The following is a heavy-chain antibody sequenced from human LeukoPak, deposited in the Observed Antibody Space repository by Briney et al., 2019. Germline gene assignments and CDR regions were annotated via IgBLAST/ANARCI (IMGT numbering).Heavy chain of an antibody. CDR2: IDPSDSYT. CDR1: GYHFTSYW. Sequence: GEALKISRKGSGYHFTSYWISWVRQMPGKGLERMGRIDPSDSYTNYSPSFQGHVTISADKSISTAYLQWSSLKASDTAMYYCALSSSSVYWGQGTRVTVSS. V-gene: IGHV5-10-1*01. D-gene: IGHD6-13*01. J-gene: IGHJ4*02. CDR3: ALSSSSVY.